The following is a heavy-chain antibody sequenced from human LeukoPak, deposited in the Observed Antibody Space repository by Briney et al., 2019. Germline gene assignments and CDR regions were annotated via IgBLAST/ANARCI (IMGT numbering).Heavy chain of an antibody. CDR1: GFTFSSYA. Sequence: GGSLRLSCAASGFTFSSYAMSWVRQAAGKGLEWVSAISGSGGSTYYADSVKGRFTISRDNSKNTLYLQMNSLRTEDTAVYYCAKGYYYEHDYWGQGTLVTVSS. D-gene: IGHD3-22*01. V-gene: IGHV3-23*01. CDR3: AKGYYYEHDY. CDR2: ISGSGGST. J-gene: IGHJ4*02.